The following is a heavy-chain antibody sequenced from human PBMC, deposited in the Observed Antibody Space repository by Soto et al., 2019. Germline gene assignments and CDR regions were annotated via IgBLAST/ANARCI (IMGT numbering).Heavy chain of an antibody. Sequence: SETLPLTCTVSGGSISSGVYYWSWIRQHPGKGLEWIGYICYSGSTYYNPSLKSRVTISVDTSKNQFSLKLSSVTAADTAVYYCARDLGYYYGSGAIDYWGQRTLVTVSS. CDR2: ICYSGST. V-gene: IGHV4-31*03. D-gene: IGHD3-10*01. J-gene: IGHJ4*02. CDR3: ARDLGYYYGSGAIDY. CDR1: GGSISSGVYY.